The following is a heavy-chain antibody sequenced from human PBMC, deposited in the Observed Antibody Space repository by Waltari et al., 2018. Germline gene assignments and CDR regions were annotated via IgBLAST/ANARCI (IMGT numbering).Heavy chain of an antibody. CDR1: GFTFSSYA. J-gene: IGHJ4*02. D-gene: IGHD1-26*01. Sequence: EVQVLESGGGLVQPGGSLRLSCAASGFTFSSYAMYGVRQAPGKGLEWVSTISGNGGDIFYADSVKGRFTISRDNSKNTLYLQMNSLRAEDTAVYFCAKGDSGSYYWYFDYWGQGTLVTVSS. CDR2: ISGNGGDI. CDR3: AKGDSGSYYWYFDY. V-gene: IGHV3-23*01.